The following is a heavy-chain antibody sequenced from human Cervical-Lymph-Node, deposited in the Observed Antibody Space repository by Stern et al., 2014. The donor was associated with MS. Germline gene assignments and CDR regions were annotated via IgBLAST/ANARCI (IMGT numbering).Heavy chain of an antibody. Sequence: QVQLGQSGAEVKRPGASVKVSCKTSGYSFSMYGINWVRQAPGQGLEWMGWISPYNGNPDSDTKVEGRVTLTTDTSTSTAYMELRGLRSDDTAVYYCARPYYYESSGYYDSWGQGTLVTVSS. CDR3: ARPYYYESSGYYDS. J-gene: IGHJ5*01. CDR1: GYSFSMYG. CDR2: ISPYNGNP. V-gene: IGHV1-18*01. D-gene: IGHD3-22*01.